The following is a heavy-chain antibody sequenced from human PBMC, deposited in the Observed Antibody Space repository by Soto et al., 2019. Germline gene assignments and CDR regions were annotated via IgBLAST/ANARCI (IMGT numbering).Heavy chain of an antibody. CDR1: GFTFSSYA. CDR2: ISGSGGST. CDR3: ARIRGVIPYYMDV. Sequence: GGSLRLSCAASGFTFSSYAMSWVRQAPGKGLEWVSAISGSGGSTYYADSVKGRFTISRDNSKNTLYLQMNSLRAEDTAVYYCARIRGVIPYYMDVWGKGTTVTVSS. J-gene: IGHJ6*03. D-gene: IGHD3-10*01. V-gene: IGHV3-23*01.